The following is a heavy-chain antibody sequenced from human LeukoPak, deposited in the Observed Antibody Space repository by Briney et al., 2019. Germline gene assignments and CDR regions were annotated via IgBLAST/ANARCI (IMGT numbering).Heavy chain of an antibody. J-gene: IGHJ5*02. CDR3: AKFPYYYDSSGYPLSDP. CDR2: IKQDGSEK. Sequence: GGSLRLSCAASGFTFSSYWMSWVRQAPGKGLEWVANIKQDGSEKYYVDSVKGRFTISRDNSKNTLYLQMNSLRAEDTAVYYCAKFPYYYDSSGYPLSDPWGQGTLVTVSS. V-gene: IGHV3-7*03. CDR1: GFTFSSYW. D-gene: IGHD3-22*01.